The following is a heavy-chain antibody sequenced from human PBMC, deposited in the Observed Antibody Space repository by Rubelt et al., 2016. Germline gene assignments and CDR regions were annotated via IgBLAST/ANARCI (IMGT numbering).Heavy chain of an antibody. Sequence: GSGGGLVQPGGSLRLSCAASGFTFSSYAMSWVRQAPGKGLEWVSAISGSGGSTYYADSVKGRFTISRDNSKNTLYLQMNSLRAEDTAVYYCARGLCPEIYEDGTSCYIGYYYGMDVWGQGTTVTVSS. CDR3: ARGLCPEIYEDGTSCYIGYYYGMDV. D-gene: IGHD2-2*02. V-gene: IGHV3-23*01. CDR2: ISGSGGST. J-gene: IGHJ6*02. CDR1: GFTFSSYA.